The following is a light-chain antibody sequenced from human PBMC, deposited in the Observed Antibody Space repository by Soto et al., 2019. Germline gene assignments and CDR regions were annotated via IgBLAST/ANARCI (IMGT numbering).Light chain of an antibody. Sequence: EIVLTRSPGTLSLSPVESATLSCRASQSVGRNYLAWFQKRPGQAPRLLIHTASGRATGIPDRFSGSGSGTDFPLTVSRLAPEDLAVYYCNQYASAPLTFGGGTKVDIK. CDR3: NQYASAPLT. V-gene: IGKV3-20*01. CDR1: QSVGRNY. J-gene: IGKJ4*01. CDR2: TAS.